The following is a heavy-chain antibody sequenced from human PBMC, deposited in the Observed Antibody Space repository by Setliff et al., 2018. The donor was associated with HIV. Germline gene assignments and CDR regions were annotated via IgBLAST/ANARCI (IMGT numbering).Heavy chain of an antibody. CDR1: GVSISSYY. D-gene: IGHD6-19*01. J-gene: IGHJ4*02. CDR2: IYTSGST. CDR3: AITGYSSGYWYFDY. Sequence: SETLSLTCTVSGVSISSYYWSWIRQPPGKGLEWIGYIYTSGSTNYNPSLKSRVTISVDTSKNQFSLKLSSVTAADTAVYYCAITGYSSGYWYFDYWGQGTLVTVSS. V-gene: IGHV4-4*09.